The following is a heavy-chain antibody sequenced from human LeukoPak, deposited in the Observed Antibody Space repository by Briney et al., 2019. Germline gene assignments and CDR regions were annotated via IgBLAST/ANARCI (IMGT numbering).Heavy chain of an antibody. Sequence: PGASVKVSCKASGYTFTGYYTHWVRQAPGQGLEWMGWINPNSGGTNYAQKFQGRVTMTRDTSISTAYMELSRLRSDDTAVYYCARGRFSYPSVVGYWGQGTLVTVSS. J-gene: IGHJ4*02. CDR1: GYTFTGYY. D-gene: IGHD1-26*01. V-gene: IGHV1-2*02. CDR2: INPNSGGT. CDR3: ARGRFSYPSVVGY.